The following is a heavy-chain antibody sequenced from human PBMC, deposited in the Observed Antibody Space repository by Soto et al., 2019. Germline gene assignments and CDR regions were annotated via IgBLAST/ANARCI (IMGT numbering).Heavy chain of an antibody. CDR2: IIPIFGTA. J-gene: IGHJ3*02. CDR1: GGTFSSYA. V-gene: IGHV1-69*01. D-gene: IGHD3-22*01. CDR3: ARVGAHYYDSSGYHFWDDAFDI. Sequence: QVQLVQSGAEVKKPGSSVKVSCKASGGTFSSYAISWVRQAPGQGLEWMGGIIPIFGTANYAQKFQGRVTITADESTSTAYMELSSLRSEDTAVYYCARVGAHYYDSSGYHFWDDAFDIWGQGTMVTVSS.